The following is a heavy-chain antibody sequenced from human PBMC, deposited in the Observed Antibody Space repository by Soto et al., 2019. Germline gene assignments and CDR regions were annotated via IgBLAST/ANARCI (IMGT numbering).Heavy chain of an antibody. CDR1: GGSISSGDYF. CDR3: ARDHKTTAAYNWFDP. Sequence: SETLSLTCTVSGGSISSGDYFWSWIRQPPGKGLEWIGYIYYSGSTYYNPSLKSRVTISVDTSKNQFSLRLSSVTAADTAVYYCARDHKTTAAYNWFDPWGQGTLVTVSS. V-gene: IGHV4-30-4*01. D-gene: IGHD4-4*01. CDR2: IYYSGST. J-gene: IGHJ5*02.